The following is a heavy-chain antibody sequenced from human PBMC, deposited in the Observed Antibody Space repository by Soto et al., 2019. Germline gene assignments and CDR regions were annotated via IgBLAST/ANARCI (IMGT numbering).Heavy chain of an antibody. Sequence: GGSLRLSCAASGITFSNYAMNWVRQAPGKGLEWVAGISYNGVHTYTYYTDSVKGRFTISRDTSKNTLYLQMNSLRAEDTAVYYCAKDRFSSGYDAFDVWGQGTMVTVSS. V-gene: IGHV3-23*01. CDR3: AKDRFSSGYDAFDV. J-gene: IGHJ3*01. CDR2: ISYNGVHT. D-gene: IGHD6-19*01. CDR1: GITFSNYA.